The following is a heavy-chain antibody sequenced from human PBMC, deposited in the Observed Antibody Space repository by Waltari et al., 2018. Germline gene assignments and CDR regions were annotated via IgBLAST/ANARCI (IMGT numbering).Heavy chain of an antibody. CDR3: ARPFNWDGNAFDI. D-gene: IGHD1-20*01. CDR1: GYTFTSYD. Sequence: QVQLVQSGAEVKKPGASVKVSCKASGYTFTSYDINWVRQATGQGLEWMGWMNTNSGNTGYEQKFQGRVTRTRNTSISTAYMELSSLRSEDTAVYYCARPFNWDGNAFDIWGQGTMVTVSS. CDR2: MNTNSGNT. V-gene: IGHV1-8*01. J-gene: IGHJ3*02.